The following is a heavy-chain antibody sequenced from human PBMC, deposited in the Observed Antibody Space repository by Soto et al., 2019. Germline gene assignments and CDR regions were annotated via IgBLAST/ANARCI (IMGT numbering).Heavy chain of an antibody. CDR3: ARGPSTSSIGTFDI. D-gene: IGHD6-6*01. CDR1: GGSISSFY. V-gene: IGHV4-4*07. J-gene: IGHJ3*02. CDR2: IYRNGHT. Sequence: QVQLQESGPGLVKPSETLSLTCSVSGGSISSFYWNWIRQPAGKGLEWIGRIYRNGHTDYNPSLNSRVAMSVDTSKHQFSLQLSSVTAADTDRYYCARGPSTSSIGTFDIWGQGTMVTVSS.